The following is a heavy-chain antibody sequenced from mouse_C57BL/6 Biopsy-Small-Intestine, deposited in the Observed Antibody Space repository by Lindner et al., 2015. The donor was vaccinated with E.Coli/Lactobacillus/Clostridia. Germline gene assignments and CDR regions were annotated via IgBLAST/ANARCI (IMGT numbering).Heavy chain of an antibody. D-gene: IGHD2-5*01. J-gene: IGHJ4*01. CDR2: ISSGSSTI. CDR1: GFTFSDYG. Sequence: VQLQESGGGLVKPGGSRKLSCAASGFTFSDYGMHWVRQAPEKGLEWVAYISSGSSTIYYADTVKGRLTISRDNAKNTLFLQMTSLRSEDTAMYYCTKGAYYSNPIPYYYVMDYWGQGTSVTVSS. V-gene: IGHV5-17*01. CDR3: TKGAYYSNPIPYYYVMDY.